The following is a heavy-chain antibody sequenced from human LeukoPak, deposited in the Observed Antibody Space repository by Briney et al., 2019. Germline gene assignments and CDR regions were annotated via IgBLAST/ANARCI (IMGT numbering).Heavy chain of an antibody. CDR2: ISYDGSNK. D-gene: IGHD6-13*01. CDR3: AKGYSSSWYSGDFDY. V-gene: IGHV3-30*18. Sequence: PGGSLRLSCAASGFTFSSYGMHWVRLAPGKGLEWVAVISYDGSNKYYADSVKGRFTISRDNSKNTLYLQMNSLRAEDTAVYYCAKGYSSSWYSGDFDYWGQGTLVTVSS. CDR1: GFTFSSYG. J-gene: IGHJ4*02.